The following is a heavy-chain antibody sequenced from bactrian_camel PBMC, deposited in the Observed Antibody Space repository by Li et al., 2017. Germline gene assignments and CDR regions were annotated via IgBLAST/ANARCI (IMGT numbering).Heavy chain of an antibody. CDR3: AADDISGSSTCLREDDMTVWGQGTQVTVS. CDR1: GYTYNRNC. D-gene: IGHD3*01. CDR2: ISIDGNT. J-gene: IGHJ6*01. V-gene: IGHV3S57*01. Sequence: HVQLVESGGGSVQAGGSLRLSCVASGYTYNRNCMAWFRQAPGKEREAVASISIDGNTAYAESVQGRFTISKDDTRGRDTLYLYMNRLKPDDTAMYYCAADDISGSSTCLREDDMTVWGQGTQVTVSWGQGTQVTVS.